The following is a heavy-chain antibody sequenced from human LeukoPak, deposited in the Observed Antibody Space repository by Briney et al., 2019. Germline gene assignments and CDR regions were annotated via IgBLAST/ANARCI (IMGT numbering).Heavy chain of an antibody. J-gene: IGHJ4*02. CDR1: GFAFSDYG. V-gene: IGHV3-30*18. CDR3: AKSNSGWYVPPSD. CDR2: ISYDGSNA. Sequence: PGRSLRLSCTVSGFAFSDYGMHWVRQAPGKGLEWVAVISYDGSNAYCADSVKGRFTISRDNSKNTLYLQMNSLRAEDTAVYYCAKSNSGWYVPPSDWGQGTLVTVSS. D-gene: IGHD6-19*01.